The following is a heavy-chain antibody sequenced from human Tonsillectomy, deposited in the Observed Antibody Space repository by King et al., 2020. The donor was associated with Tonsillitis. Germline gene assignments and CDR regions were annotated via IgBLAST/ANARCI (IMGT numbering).Heavy chain of an antibody. D-gene: IGHD1-1*01. CDR3: ARASGWNEPPDY. V-gene: IGHV4-31*03. CDR1: GGSISSGGYY. Sequence: QVQLQESGPGLVKPFQTLSLTCTVSGGSISSGGYYWSWIRQHPGKGLEWIGYIYHSGNTYYNPSLESRVTISVDTSKDQFSLKLSSVTAADTAMYYCARASGWNEPPDYWGHGTLVTVSS. J-gene: IGHJ4*01. CDR2: IYHSGNT.